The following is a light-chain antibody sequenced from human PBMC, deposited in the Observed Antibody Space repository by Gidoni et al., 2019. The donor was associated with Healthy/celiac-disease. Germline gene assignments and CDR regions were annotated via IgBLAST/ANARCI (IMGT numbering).Light chain of an antibody. CDR3: QQYDNLPLT. J-gene: IGKJ4*01. CDR2: DAS. CDR1: QDIINY. Sequence: DIQMTHSPSSLSASLGYRVTITCQASQDIINYLNCYQKKPGKAPKLLIYDASNLETGVPSRFSGSGSGTDFTFTISSLQPEDIATYYCQQYDNLPLTFGGGTKVEIK. V-gene: IGKV1-33*01.